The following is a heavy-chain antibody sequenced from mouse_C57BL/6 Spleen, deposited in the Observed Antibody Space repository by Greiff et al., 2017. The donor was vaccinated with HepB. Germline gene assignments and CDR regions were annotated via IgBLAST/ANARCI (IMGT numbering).Heavy chain of an antibody. J-gene: IGHJ3*01. CDR2: ISSGSSTI. CDR1: GFTFSDYG. D-gene: IGHD1-1*01. V-gene: IGHV5-17*01. CDR3: ARCGSSYGCAY. Sequence: EVQLVESGGGLVKPGGSLKLSCAASGFTFSDYGMHWVRQAPEKGLEWVAYISSGSSTIYYADTVKGRFTISRDNAKNTLFLQMTSLRAEDTAMYYCARCGSSYGCAYWGQGTLVTVSA.